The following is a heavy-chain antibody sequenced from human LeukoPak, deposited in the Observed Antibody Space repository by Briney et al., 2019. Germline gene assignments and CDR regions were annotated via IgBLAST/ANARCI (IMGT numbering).Heavy chain of an antibody. D-gene: IGHD6-13*01. Sequence: ASVKVSCKASGGTLSSYAISWVRQAPGQGLEWMGGIIPIFGTANYAQKFQGRVTITTDESTSTAYMELSSLRSEDTAMYYCARGDSSSWYGGAFDIWGQGTMVTVSS. J-gene: IGHJ3*02. V-gene: IGHV1-69*05. CDR1: GGTLSSYA. CDR3: ARGDSSSWYGGAFDI. CDR2: IIPIFGTA.